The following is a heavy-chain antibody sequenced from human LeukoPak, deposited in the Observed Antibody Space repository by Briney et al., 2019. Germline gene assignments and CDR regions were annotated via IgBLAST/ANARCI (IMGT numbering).Heavy chain of an antibody. V-gene: IGHV3-20*04. CDR2: INWNGGST. D-gene: IGHD5-18*01. J-gene: IGHJ3*02. CDR3: ARSSLYTAFAFDI. Sequence: PGRSLRLSCAASGFTFDDYAMHWVRQAPGKGLEWVSGINWNGGSTGYADSVKGRFTISRDNAKNSLYLQMDSLRAEDTALYYCARSSLYTAFAFDIWGQGTMVTVSS. CDR1: GFTFDDYA.